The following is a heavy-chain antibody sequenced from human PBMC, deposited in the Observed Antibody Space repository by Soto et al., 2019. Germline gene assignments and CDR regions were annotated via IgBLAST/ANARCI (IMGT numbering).Heavy chain of an antibody. CDR2: ISYDGSNK. CDR3: AKELIVVVTAYYFDY. D-gene: IGHD2-21*02. Sequence: GGSLRLSCAASVFTFSSYGMHWVRQAPGKGLEWVAVISYDGSNKYYADSVKGRFTISRDNSKNTLYLQMNSLRAEDTAVYYCAKELIVVVTAYYFDYWGQGTLVTVSS. J-gene: IGHJ4*02. V-gene: IGHV3-30*18. CDR1: VFTFSSYG.